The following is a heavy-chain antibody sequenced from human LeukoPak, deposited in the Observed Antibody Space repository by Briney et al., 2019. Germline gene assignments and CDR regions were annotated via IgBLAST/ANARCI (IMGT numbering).Heavy chain of an antibody. CDR3: TRELPPGSYYPYYYGMDV. J-gene: IGHJ6*02. CDR2: IRSKAYGGTT. V-gene: IGHV3-49*03. CDR1: GFTFGDYA. Sequence: PGGSLRLSCTASGFTFGDYAMSWFRQAPGKGLEWVGFIRSKAYGGTTEYAASVKGRFTISRVDSKSIAYLQMNSLKTEDTAVYYCTRELPPGSYYPYYYGMDVWGQGTTVTVSS. D-gene: IGHD1-26*01.